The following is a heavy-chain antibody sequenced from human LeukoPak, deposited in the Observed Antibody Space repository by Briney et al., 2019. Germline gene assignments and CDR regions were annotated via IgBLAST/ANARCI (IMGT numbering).Heavy chain of an antibody. V-gene: IGHV4-59*01. CDR1: GGSISGDY. CDR3: ARLPGDSTAVFDF. CDR2: IHYTRRT. Sequence: SSETLSLTCTVSGGSISGDYWIWIRQPPGKGLDWVGYIHYTRRTNYNPSLKSRVTISVDTSKNQFSLMLSSLTAADTAVYYCARLPGDSTAVFDFWGQGALVTVSS. D-gene: IGHD2-21*01. J-gene: IGHJ4*02.